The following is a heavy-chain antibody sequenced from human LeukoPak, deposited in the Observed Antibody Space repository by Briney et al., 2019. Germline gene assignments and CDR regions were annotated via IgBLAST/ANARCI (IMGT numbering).Heavy chain of an antibody. V-gene: IGHV1-46*01. CDR2: INPSGGST. CDR3: ARGYSGSYLAFDI. Sequence: ASVKVSCKASGYTFTSYYMHWVRQAPGQGLEWMGIINPSGGSTSYAQKFQGRVTMTRDTSISTAYMELSRLRSDDTAVYYCARGYSGSYLAFDIWGQGTMVTVSS. D-gene: IGHD1-26*01. CDR1: GYTFTSYY. J-gene: IGHJ3*02.